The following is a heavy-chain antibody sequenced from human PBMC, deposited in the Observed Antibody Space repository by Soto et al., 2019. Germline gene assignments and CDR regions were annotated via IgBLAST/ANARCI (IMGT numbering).Heavy chain of an antibody. Sequence: SEPLSLTCTVSGDSITSYNWNWLRQPPGKGLESIANIYYDGSTYYNPSLKSRVTISFDTSKNQFSLKLSSVTAADTAVYYCARSHIVPRLLMYPYDYWGQGTPVTVSS. CDR3: ARSHIVPRLLMYPYDY. J-gene: IGHJ4*02. D-gene: IGHD6-6*01. CDR2: IYYDGST. V-gene: IGHV4-59*04. CDR1: GDSITSYN.